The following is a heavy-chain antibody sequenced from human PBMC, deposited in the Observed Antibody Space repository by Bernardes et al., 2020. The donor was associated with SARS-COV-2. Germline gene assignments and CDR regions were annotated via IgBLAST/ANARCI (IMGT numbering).Heavy chain of an antibody. D-gene: IGHD3-22*01. CDR3: ARDNWPWLNYYYYGMDV. V-gene: IGHV3-48*01. Sequence: GGSLRLSCAASGFTFSSYSMNWVRQAPGKGLEWVAHISHSSSLIYHADSVKGRFTISRDNAKSSLYLQMNSLRVEDTAIYYCARDNWPWLNYYYYGMDVWGQGTTVTVSS. J-gene: IGHJ6*02. CDR1: GFTFSSYS. CDR2: ISHSSSLI.